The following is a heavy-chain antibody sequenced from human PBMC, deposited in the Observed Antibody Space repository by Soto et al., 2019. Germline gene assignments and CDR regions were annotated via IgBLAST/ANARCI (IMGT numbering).Heavy chain of an antibody. D-gene: IGHD3-22*01. V-gene: IGHV3-53*01. CDR2: LYSSGST. J-gene: IGHJ3*01. Sequence: EVQLVESGGGLIQPGGSMRLSCAASGLTFTGNDMNWVRQAPGKGLEWVSLLYSSGSTYYADSVKCRFTISRDNSKNTLYLQMSSLSAEDTAVYYCATRPLLPGAPWGQGTMVTVSS. CDR3: ATRPLLPGAP. CDR1: GLTFTGND.